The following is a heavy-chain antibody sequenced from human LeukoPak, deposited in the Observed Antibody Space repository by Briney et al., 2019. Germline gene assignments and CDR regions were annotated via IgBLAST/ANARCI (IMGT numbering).Heavy chain of an antibody. V-gene: IGHV3-74*01. CDR1: GFTLSSYW. J-gene: IGHJ4*02. D-gene: IGHD5-12*01. CDR2: INSDGSSR. Sequence: QPGGSLRLSCAASGFTLSSYWMHWVRQAPGKGLVWVSLINSDGSSRNYADSVKGRFTISRDNAKNTLYLQMNSLRVEDTAVYYCAREDYSGYDFYDYWGQGSLVTVSS. CDR3: AREDYSGYDFYDY.